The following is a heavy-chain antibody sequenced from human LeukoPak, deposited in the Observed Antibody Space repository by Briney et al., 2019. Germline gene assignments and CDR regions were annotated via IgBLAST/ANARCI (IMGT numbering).Heavy chain of an antibody. Sequence: KTSQTLSLTCTVSGGSISSGGYYWSWIRQPPGKGLEWIGYIYHSGSTYYNPSLKSRVTISVDRSKNQFSLKLSSVTAADTAVYYCARDSRTIWAFQHWGQGTLVTVSS. CDR3: ARDSRTIWAFQH. J-gene: IGHJ1*01. CDR2: IYHSGST. D-gene: IGHD2-8*01. V-gene: IGHV4-30-2*01. CDR1: GGSISSGGYY.